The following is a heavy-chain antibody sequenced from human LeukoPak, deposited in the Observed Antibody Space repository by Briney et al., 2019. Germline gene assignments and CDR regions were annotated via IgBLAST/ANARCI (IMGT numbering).Heavy chain of an antibody. V-gene: IGHV3-30*02. J-gene: IGHJ4*02. CDR1: GFTFSSYG. D-gene: IGHD3-22*01. CDR2: IRYDGSNK. Sequence: PGGSLRLSCAASGFTFSSYGMHWVRQAPGKGLEWVAFIRYDGSNKYYADSVKGRFTISRDNAKNSLYLQMNSLRAEDTAVYYCARGYYYDSSGYRDYFDYWGQGTLVTVSS. CDR3: ARGYYYDSSGYRDYFDY.